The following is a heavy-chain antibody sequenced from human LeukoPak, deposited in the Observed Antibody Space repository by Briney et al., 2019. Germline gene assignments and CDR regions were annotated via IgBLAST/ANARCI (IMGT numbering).Heavy chain of an antibody. D-gene: IGHD2-8*01. CDR3: ARGREGYCTNGVRYSPFDY. Sequence: PSETLSLTCAVYGGSSSGYYWSWIRQPPGKGLEWIGEINLSGSTNYNPSLKSRVTISVDTSKNQFSLKLSSVTAADTAVYYCARGREGYCTNGVRYSPFDYWGQGTLVTVSS. CDR2: INLSGST. J-gene: IGHJ4*02. V-gene: IGHV4-34*01. CDR1: GGSSSGYY.